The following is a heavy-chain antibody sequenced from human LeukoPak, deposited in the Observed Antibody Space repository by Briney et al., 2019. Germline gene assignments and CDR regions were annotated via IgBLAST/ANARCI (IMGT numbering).Heavy chain of an antibody. CDR3: AREDCSSTSCSEGNDY. CDR1: GFTFSSYW. Sequence: PGGSLRLSCAVSGFTFSSYWMSWVRQAPGKGLEWVANIKQDGSEKYYVDSVKGRFTISRDNAKNSLYLQMNSLRAEDTAVYYCAREDCSSTSCSEGNDYWGQGTLVTVSS. V-gene: IGHV3-7*01. CDR2: IKQDGSEK. D-gene: IGHD2-2*01. J-gene: IGHJ4*02.